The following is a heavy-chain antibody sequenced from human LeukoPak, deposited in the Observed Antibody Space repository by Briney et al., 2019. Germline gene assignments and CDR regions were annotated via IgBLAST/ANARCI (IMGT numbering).Heavy chain of an antibody. CDR2: IYYSGST. V-gene: IGHV4-39*07. J-gene: IGHJ4*02. CDR1: GGSLSSSSYY. CDR3: AIETSPGNSLIDY. D-gene: IGHD4-23*01. Sequence: PSETLSLTCTVSGGSLSSSSYYWGWLRQPPGKGLEWIGSIYYSGSTYYNPSLKSRVTISVDTSKNQFSLKLSSVTAADTAVYYCAIETSPGNSLIDYWGQGTLVTVSS.